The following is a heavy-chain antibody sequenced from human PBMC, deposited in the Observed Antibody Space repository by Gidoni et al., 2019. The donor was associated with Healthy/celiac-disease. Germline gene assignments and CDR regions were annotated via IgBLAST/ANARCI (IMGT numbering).Heavy chain of an antibody. Sequence: QVQLVESGGGVVQPGRSLRLSCAASGFTFSSYAMHWVRQAPGKGLEWVAVISYDGSNKYYADSVKGRFTISRDNSKNTLYLQMNSLRAEDTAVYYCARVHGYHYWGPFDYWGQGTLVTVSS. CDR1: GFTFSSYA. J-gene: IGHJ4*02. D-gene: IGHD5-18*01. CDR2: ISYDGSNK. CDR3: ARVHGYHYWGPFDY. V-gene: IGHV3-30*01.